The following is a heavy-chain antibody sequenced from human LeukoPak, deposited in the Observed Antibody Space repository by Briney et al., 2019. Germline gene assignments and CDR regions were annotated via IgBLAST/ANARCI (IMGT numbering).Heavy chain of an antibody. CDR3: ASPPRGMGSPRSNNWFDP. CDR2: IYPSDSVT. D-gene: IGHD3-10*01. Sequence: GESPKISCKGPGYSFTSDWIRWVCQMPGKVLEWMRIIYPSDSVTRYSPSFQAKVTISDDSSISTAYLQWSSLKASNTDTDSCASPPRGMGSPRSNNWFDPSGQKTQVTVSS. V-gene: IGHV5-51*01. J-gene: IGHJ5*02. CDR1: GYSFTSDW.